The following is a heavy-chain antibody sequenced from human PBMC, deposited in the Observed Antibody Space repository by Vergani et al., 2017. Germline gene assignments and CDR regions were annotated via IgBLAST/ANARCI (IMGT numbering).Heavy chain of an antibody. CDR1: GGSFSGYY. J-gene: IGHJ4*02. CDR2: IYTSGST. V-gene: IGHV4-59*10. Sequence: QVQLQQWGAGLLKPSETLSLTCAVYGGSFSGYYWSWIRQPAGKGLEWIGRIYTSGSTNYNPSLKSRVTMSVDTSKNQFSLKLSSVTAADTAVYYCARVLNIVATILDYWGQGTLVTVSS. CDR3: ARVLNIVATILDY. D-gene: IGHD5-12*01.